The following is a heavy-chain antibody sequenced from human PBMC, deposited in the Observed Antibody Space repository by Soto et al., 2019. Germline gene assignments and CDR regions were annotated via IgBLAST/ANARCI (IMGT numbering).Heavy chain of an antibody. Sequence: PWESLKISCKASRYSFAGYGITGGRQEPGKGLEWMGRSEPSDSQTDYSPSFRGHVTISATKSITTVFLQWSSLRASDTAMYYCARQIYDSDAGPNFQYYFDSWGQGTPVTVSS. CDR3: ARQIYDSDAGPNFQYYFDS. V-gene: IGHV5-10-1*01. D-gene: IGHD5-12*01. J-gene: IGHJ4*02. CDR2: SEPSDSQT. CDR1: RYSFAGYG.